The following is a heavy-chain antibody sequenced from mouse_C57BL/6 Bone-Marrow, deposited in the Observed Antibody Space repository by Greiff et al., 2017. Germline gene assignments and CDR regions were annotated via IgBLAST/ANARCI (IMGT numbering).Heavy chain of an antibody. D-gene: IGHD2-1*01. CDR2: FYPGSGSI. CDR1: GYTFTEYT. J-gene: IGHJ4*01. CDR3: ARHEVYGNYVDY. Sequence: QVQLQQSGAELVKPGASVKLSCKASGYTFTEYTIHWVKQRSGQGLEWIGWFYPGSGSIKYNENFKGKATLTADKSSRTVYMELSRLTSEDSAVYVCARHEVYGNYVDYWGQGTSVTVSS. V-gene: IGHV1-62-2*01.